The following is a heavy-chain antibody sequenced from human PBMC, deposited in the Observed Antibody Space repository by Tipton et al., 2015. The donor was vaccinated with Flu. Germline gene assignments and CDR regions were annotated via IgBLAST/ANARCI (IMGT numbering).Heavy chain of an antibody. Sequence: TLSLTCTVSGGSIMSHYWGWIRQTPTNGLQWIGYVDSSGSTNYNPSLNNRVTISIDTSKNKSSLKVTSVTVADTAVYYCARGQVVNDYWGQGILVTVSS. V-gene: IGHV4-59*11. CDR1: GGSIMSHY. J-gene: IGHJ4*02. CDR2: VDSSGST. CDR3: ARGQVVNDY. D-gene: IGHD6-6*01.